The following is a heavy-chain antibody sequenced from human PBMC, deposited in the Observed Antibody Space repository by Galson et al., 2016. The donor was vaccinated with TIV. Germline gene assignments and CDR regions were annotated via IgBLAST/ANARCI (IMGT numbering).Heavy chain of an antibody. Sequence: QSGAEVKKPGSSVKVSCKASGGTSNSYAFSWVRQAPGQGLEWMGGIIPMFPAKHGQKFQDRVTFTVHESTSTAYMELSSLRSEDTAVYFCACNPYFELRTNHFDFWGQGTLVTVSS. J-gene: IGHJ4*02. V-gene: IGHV1-69*01. CDR3: ACNPYFELRTNHFDF. D-gene: IGHD2-15*01. CDR2: IIPMFPA. CDR1: GGTSNSYA.